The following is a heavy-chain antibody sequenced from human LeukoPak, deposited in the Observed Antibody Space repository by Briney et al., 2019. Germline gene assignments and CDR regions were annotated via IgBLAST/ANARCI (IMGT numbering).Heavy chain of an antibody. CDR1: GYTFTGYY. J-gene: IGHJ4*02. CDR3: ARAPSPYYDILTGYYLLDY. CDR2: INPNTGGS. D-gene: IGHD3-9*01. V-gene: IGHV1-2*04. Sequence: ASVKVSCKASGYTFTGYYLHWVRQAPGQGLEWMGWINPNTGGSNYAQRFKGWVTMTRDTPTRTAYLQLSRLTSDDTAVYYCARAPSPYYDILTGYYLLDYWGQGTLVTVSS.